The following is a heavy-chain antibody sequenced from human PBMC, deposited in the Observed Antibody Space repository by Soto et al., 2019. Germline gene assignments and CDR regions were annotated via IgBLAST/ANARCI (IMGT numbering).Heavy chain of an antibody. CDR3: ARVSRFGDYYYGMDV. J-gene: IGHJ6*02. V-gene: IGHV4-30-4*01. CDR1: GGSISSGDYY. Sequence: SETLSLTCTVSGGSISSGDYYWSWILHPPGKGLEWIGYIYYSGSTYYNPSLKSRVTISVDTSKNQFSLKLSSVTAADTAVYYCARVSRFGDYYYGMDVWGQGTTVTVSS. D-gene: IGHD3-10*01. CDR2: IYYSGST.